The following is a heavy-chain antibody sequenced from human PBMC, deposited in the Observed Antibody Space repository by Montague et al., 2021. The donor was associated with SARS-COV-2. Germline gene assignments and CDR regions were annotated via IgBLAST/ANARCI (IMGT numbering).Heavy chain of an antibody. D-gene: IGHD2-21*02. CDR2: IYYSGNT. J-gene: IGHJ6*02. CDR1: GGSITSSAYY. Sequence: SETLSLTCTVSGGSITSSAYYWSWIRQSPEKGLEWIGTIYYSGNTYSNPSLKSRLTISMDTSKSQVSLKINSVTAADTALYFCASLGSPAYCGGDCYLRNSGPDVWGQGTRVTVSS. V-gene: IGHV4-39*01. CDR3: ASLGSPAYCGGDCYLRNSGPDV.